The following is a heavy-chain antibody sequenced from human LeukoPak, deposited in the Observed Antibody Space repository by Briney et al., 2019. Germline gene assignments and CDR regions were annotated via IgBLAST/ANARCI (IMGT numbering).Heavy chain of an antibody. CDR2: ISSSSSYI. CDR1: GFTFSSYS. D-gene: IGHD2-2*02. Sequence: KPGGSLRLSCAASGFTFSSYSMNWVRQAPGKGLEWVSSISSSSSYIYYADSVKGRFTISRDNAKNSLYLQMNSLRAEDTAVYYCARSLGVTGYCSSTSCYIDYWGQGILVTVSS. J-gene: IGHJ4*02. CDR3: ARSLGVTGYCSSTSCYIDY. V-gene: IGHV3-21*01.